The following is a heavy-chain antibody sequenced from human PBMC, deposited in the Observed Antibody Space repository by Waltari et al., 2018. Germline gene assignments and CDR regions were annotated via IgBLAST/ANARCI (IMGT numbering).Heavy chain of an antibody. Sequence: QVQLQESGPGLVKPSQTLSLTCTVSGGSISSGSYYWSWIRQPAGKGLEWIGYIYTSGSTNYNPSLKSRVTISVDPSKNQFSLKLSSVTAADTAVYYCARDSDHFWVDYWGQGTLVTVSS. CDR3: ARDSDHFWVDY. V-gene: IGHV4-61*09. J-gene: IGHJ4*02. D-gene: IGHD3-3*02. CDR1: GGSISSGSYY. CDR2: IYTSGST.